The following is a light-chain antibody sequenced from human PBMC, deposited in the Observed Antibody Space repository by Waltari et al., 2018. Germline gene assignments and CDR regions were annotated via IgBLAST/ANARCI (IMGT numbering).Light chain of an antibody. J-gene: IGLJ2*01. CDR3: ASYTSTNTVL. Sequence: QSALTQPASVSGSPGQSITISCAGTNSDIGYYNFVSWYQQHPGKAPKLMIFDVNRWPSGVFPRFSGSKAGNTASLTISGLQAEDEADYFCASYTSTNTVLFGGGTKVTVL. CDR1: NSDIGYYNF. V-gene: IGLV2-14*03. CDR2: DVN.